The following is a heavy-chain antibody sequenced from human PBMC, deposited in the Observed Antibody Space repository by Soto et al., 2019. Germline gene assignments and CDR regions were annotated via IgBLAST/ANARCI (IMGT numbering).Heavy chain of an antibody. V-gene: IGHV3-23*01. CDR2: MSGSGTRT. D-gene: IGHD1-1*01. CDR3: AKTFGDNWLLDY. CDR1: GFTFSNYG. Sequence: EVQLLESGGGLVQPGGSLRLSCAASGFTFSNYGMSWVRQAPGKGLEWVSAMSGSGTRTYYADSVKGRFTISRDNSQSTLYLQMTGLRGEYTAIYCCAKTFGDNWLLDYWGQGTLVTVSS. J-gene: IGHJ4*02.